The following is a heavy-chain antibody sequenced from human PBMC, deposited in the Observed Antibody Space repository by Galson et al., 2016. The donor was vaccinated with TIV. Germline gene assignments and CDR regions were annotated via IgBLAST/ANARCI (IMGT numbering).Heavy chain of an antibody. CDR2: FDPEVGKT. D-gene: IGHD2/OR15-2a*01. CDR3: ATVAWFPGLSLDN. V-gene: IGHV1-24*01. Sequence: SVKVSCKVSGDSLTELVTHWVRQAPGKGLEWMGGFDPEVGKTIYAQKLQGRLTMTADTSTDTAYMELGSLTFEDTAVYYCATVAWFPGLSLDNWGQGTLVTVSS. CDR1: GDSLTELV. J-gene: IGHJ4*02.